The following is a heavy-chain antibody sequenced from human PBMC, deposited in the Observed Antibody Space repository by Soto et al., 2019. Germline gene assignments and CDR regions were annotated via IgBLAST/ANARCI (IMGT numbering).Heavy chain of an antibody. Sequence: ASVKVSCKASGYTFTNYYMHWVRQAPGQGLEWMGWMNPRSGGTKYAQAFQDRVTMTRDASISTAYMGATSLRHGDTAVYFCARSDDSTSYPLDLWGPGTLVTVSS. J-gene: IGHJ5*02. V-gene: IGHV1-2*02. CDR2: MNPRSGGT. CDR1: GYTFTNYY. D-gene: IGHD4-4*01. CDR3: ARSDDSTSYPLDL.